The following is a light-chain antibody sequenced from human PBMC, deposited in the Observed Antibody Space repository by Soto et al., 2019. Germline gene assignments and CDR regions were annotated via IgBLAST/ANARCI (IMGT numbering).Light chain of an antibody. CDR2: DAS. Sequence: IQMTQSPSTLSASVGDRVTITCRAIQSISSWLAWYQQKPGKAPKLLIYDASSLESGVPSRFSGSGSGTEFTLTITSLRPDDFATYYCQQYNVYSPWTFGQGTKVDIK. CDR3: QQYNVYSPWT. CDR1: QSISSW. J-gene: IGKJ1*01. V-gene: IGKV1-5*01.